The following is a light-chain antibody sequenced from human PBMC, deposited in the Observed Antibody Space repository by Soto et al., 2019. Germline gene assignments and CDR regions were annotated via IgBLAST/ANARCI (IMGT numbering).Light chain of an antibody. J-gene: IGKJ1*01. Sequence: EIVLTQSPGTLSLSPGERATLSCRASQSVSSSYLAWYQQKPGQAPRLLIYGASSRATGIPDRFSGSGSGTDFSVTISRLEPEDFAVYYCQQYGLFGRGTKVEIK. CDR2: GAS. V-gene: IGKV3-20*01. CDR3: QQYGL. CDR1: QSVSSSY.